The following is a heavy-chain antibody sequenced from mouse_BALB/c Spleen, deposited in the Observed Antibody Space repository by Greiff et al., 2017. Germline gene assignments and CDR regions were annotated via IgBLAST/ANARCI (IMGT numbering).Heavy chain of an antibody. V-gene: IGHV2-2*02. CDR1: GFSLTSYG. CDR3: ARPYYGNSFAY. J-gene: IGHJ3*01. Sequence: VQLQESGPGLVQPSQSLSITCTVSGFSLTSYGVHWVRQSPGKGLEWLGVIWSGGSTDYNAAFISRLSISKDNSKSQVFFKMNSLQANDTAIYYCARPYYGNSFAYWGQGTLVTVSA. D-gene: IGHD2-10*01. CDR2: IWSGGST.